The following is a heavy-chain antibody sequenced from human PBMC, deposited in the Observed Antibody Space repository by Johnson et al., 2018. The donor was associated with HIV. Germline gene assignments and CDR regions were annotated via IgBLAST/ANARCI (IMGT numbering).Heavy chain of an antibody. J-gene: IGHJ3*01. CDR2: ISYDGSNK. V-gene: IGHV3-30-3*01. D-gene: IGHD6-19*01. CDR1: GFTFSSYA. CDR3: ARVRRSGWFDNDAFDF. Sequence: VQLVESGGGVVQPGRSLRLSCAASGFTFSSYAMHWVRQAPGKGLEWVAVISYDGSNKYYADSVKGRFTISRDNSKNTVFLLLNSLRTEDTAVYYCARVRRSGWFDNDAFDFWGQGTMVTVSS.